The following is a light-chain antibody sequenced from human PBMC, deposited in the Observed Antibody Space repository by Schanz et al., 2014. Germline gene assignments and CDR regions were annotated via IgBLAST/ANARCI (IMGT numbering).Light chain of an antibody. Sequence: QSALTQPASVSGSPGQSITISCTGAASDVGTYMLVSWYQHHPGRAPKLIIYEGSKRPSGVSNRFSGSKSGNTASLTISGLQAEDEADYYCASYTNTNTWVFGGGTKLTVL. J-gene: IGLJ3*02. V-gene: IGLV2-14*02. CDR2: EGS. CDR3: ASYTNTNTWV. CDR1: ASDVGTYML.